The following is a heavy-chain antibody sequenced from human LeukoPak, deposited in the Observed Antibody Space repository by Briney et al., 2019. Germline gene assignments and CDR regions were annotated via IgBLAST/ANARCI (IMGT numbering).Heavy chain of an antibody. CDR2: ISSSGSYI. CDR1: GFTFSSYS. V-gene: IGHV3-21*01. D-gene: IGHD1-7*01. Sequence: GGSLRLSCAASGFTFSSYSMNWVRQAPGKGLEWVSSISSSGSYIYYADLVKGRFTISRDNAKNSLYLQMNSLRAEDTAVYYCAKVRVVFNWNYAYYFDSWGQGTLVTVSS. CDR3: AKVRVVFNWNYAYYFDS. J-gene: IGHJ4*02.